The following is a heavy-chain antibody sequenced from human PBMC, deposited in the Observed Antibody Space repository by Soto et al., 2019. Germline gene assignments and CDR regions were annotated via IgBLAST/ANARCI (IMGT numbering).Heavy chain of an antibody. CDR1: GGPIRSRTYS. CDR3: ARHDGFSSGWIFDY. Sequence: QMQLQESGPGLVKPSETLSLTCAVSGGPIRSRTYSWASIPPPPGKSLEWIGTISSHGHPYSNPSLQSRVTISLDTSNTQLSLELRSVTAADTAVYYCARHDGFSSGWIFDYWGHGTLVTVSS. D-gene: IGHD6-19*01. CDR2: ISSHGHP. J-gene: IGHJ4*01. V-gene: IGHV4-39*01.